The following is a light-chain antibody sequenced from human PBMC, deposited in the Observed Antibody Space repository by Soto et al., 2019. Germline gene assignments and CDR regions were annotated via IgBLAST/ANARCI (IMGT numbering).Light chain of an antibody. V-gene: IGKV2-28*01. CDR2: WAS. Sequence: DIVMTQSPLSLPVTPGEPASISCRSSQSLLHSTGNNHLDWYLQKPGQPPQLLIYWASNRASGVPDRFSGSGSGTDFTLKISRVEADDVGVYYCMQGRQLPATFGQGTRLGIK. CDR1: QSLLHSTGNNH. J-gene: IGKJ5*01. CDR3: MQGRQLPAT.